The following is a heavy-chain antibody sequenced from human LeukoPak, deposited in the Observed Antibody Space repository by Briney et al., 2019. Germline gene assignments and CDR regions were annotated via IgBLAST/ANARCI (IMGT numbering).Heavy chain of an antibody. Sequence: PGGSLRLFCSASGFSFSGSWMRWVRHLPGEGLEWLADMNQDGSKIVYVDSVKSRFTIFRDNYKNTLYLQMNSIRAEDTTVYYCAKDRQLRLNSGDSLDYWGQGTLVTVSS. J-gene: IGHJ4*02. V-gene: IGHV3-7*01. CDR1: GFSFSGSW. D-gene: IGHD2-21*01. CDR3: AKDRQLRLNSGDSLDY. CDR2: MNQDGSKI.